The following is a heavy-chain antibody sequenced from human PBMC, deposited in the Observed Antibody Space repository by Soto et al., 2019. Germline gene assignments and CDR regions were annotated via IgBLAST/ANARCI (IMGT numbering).Heavy chain of an antibody. CDR3: ARDDRYKWNDVPGAFDI. D-gene: IGHD1-1*01. Sequence: GGSLRLSCAASGFTFSSYGMHWVRQAPGKGLEWVAVIWYDGSNKYYADSVKGRFTISRDNSKNTLYLQMNSLRAEDTAVYYCARDDRYKWNDVPGAFDIWGQGTMVTVSS. CDR2: IWYDGSNK. J-gene: IGHJ3*02. V-gene: IGHV3-33*01. CDR1: GFTFSSYG.